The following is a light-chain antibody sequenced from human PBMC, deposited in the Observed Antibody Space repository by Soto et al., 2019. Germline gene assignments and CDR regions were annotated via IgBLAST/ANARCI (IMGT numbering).Light chain of an antibody. CDR3: QQYSSYSVT. CDR2: DAS. Sequence: DIQMTQSPSTLSASVGDRVTITCRASQSISSWLAWYQQKPGKAPKLLIYDASSLESGVPSMFSGRGSGTEFTLTISILQPDDFATYYCQQYSSYSVTFGPGTRLEIK. V-gene: IGKV1-5*01. CDR1: QSISSW. J-gene: IGKJ5*01.